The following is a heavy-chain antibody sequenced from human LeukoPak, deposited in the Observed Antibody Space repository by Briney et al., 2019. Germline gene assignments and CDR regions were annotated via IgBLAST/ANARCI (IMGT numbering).Heavy chain of an antibody. CDR2: IYHSGST. CDR3: ARGITIFGVVNNWFDP. V-gene: IGHV4-38-2*01. J-gene: IGHJ5*02. D-gene: IGHD3-3*01. CDR1: GYSISSGYY. Sequence: SETLSLTCAVSGYSISSGYYWGWIRQPPGKGLEWIGSIYHSGSTYYNPSLKSRVTISVDTSKNQFSLKLSSVTAADTAVYCCARGITIFGVVNNWFDPWGQGTLVTVS.